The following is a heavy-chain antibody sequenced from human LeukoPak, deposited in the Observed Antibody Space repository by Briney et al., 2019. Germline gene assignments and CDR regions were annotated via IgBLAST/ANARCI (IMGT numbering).Heavy chain of an antibody. CDR3: AEDYLAVAGTDDAFDI. CDR1: GFIFSSYA. V-gene: IGHV3-23*01. CDR2: ISGSGGST. D-gene: IGHD6-19*01. J-gene: IGHJ3*02. Sequence: GGSLRLSCAASGFIFSSYAMSWVRQAPGRGLEWVSAISGSGGSTYYADSVKGRFTISRDNSKNTLYLQMNSLRAEDTAVYYCAEDYLAVAGTDDAFDIWGQGTMVTVSS.